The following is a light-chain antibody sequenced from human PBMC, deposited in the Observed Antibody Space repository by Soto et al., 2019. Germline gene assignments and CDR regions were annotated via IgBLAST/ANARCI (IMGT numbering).Light chain of an antibody. CDR2: GAS. CDR3: QQYGSSPT. V-gene: IGKV3-20*01. J-gene: IGKJ1*01. CDR1: QSVSSY. Sequence: EIVLTQSPATLSLSPGERATLSCRASQSVSSYLAWYQQKPGQAPRLLIYGASSRASDIPDGFSGSGSGTDFTLTISRLEPEDFAVYFCQQYGSSPTFGQGTKVDIK.